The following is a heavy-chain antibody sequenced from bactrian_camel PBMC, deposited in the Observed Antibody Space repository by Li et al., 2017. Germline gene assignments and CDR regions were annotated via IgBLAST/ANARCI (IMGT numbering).Heavy chain of an antibody. Sequence: VQLVESGGGLVQPGGSLRLSCQASGFTFRAYDMSWVRQAPGKGLEWVAAIKLDGTTTHYADSVKGRFTVSQDNDKNTVYLQMNSLKPEDTAMYVCAAARWCSIVRVGFLPPLYEYNNWGQGTQVTVS. V-gene: IGHV3S40*01. CDR1: GFTFRAYD. CDR2: IKLDGTTT. D-gene: IGHD3*01. CDR3: AAARWCSIVRVGFLPPLYEYNN. J-gene: IGHJ4*01.